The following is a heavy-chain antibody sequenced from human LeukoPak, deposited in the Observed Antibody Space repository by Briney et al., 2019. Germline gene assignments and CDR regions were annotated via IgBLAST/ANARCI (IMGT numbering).Heavy chain of an antibody. CDR1: GFTFSSYA. J-gene: IGHJ3*02. CDR2: IKQDGSEK. CDR3: ARDRPPASSPYDAFDI. V-gene: IGHV3-7*03. Sequence: GGSLRLSCAASGFTFSSYAMSWVRQAPGKGLEWVANIKQDGSEKYYVDSVKGRFTISRDNAKSSLYLQMNSLRAEDTAVYYCARDRPPASSPYDAFDIWGQGTMVTVSS.